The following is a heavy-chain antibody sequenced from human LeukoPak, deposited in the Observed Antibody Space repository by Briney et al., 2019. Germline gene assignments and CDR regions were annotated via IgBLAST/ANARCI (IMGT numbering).Heavy chain of an antibody. D-gene: IGHD3-3*01. J-gene: IGHJ6*02. CDR3: AREMAILVVPAAIHRRVPSLLRFLEWLLTVRSYGMDV. CDR1: GGTFSSYA. CDR2: IIPIFGIA. Sequence: SVKVSCKASGGTFSSYAISWVRQAPGQGLEWMGRIIPIFGIANYAQKFQGRVTITADKSTSTAYMELSSLRSEDTAVYYCAREMAILVVPAAIHRRVPSLLRFLEWLLTVRSYGMDVWGQGTTVTVSS. V-gene: IGHV1-69*04.